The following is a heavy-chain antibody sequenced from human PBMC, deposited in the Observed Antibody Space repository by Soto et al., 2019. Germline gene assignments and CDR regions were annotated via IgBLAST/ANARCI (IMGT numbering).Heavy chain of an antibody. CDR1: GGSFSDYY. CDR3: ARARVDSGSYYAVGYYGLDV. CDR2: INHSGRT. V-gene: IGHV4-34*01. J-gene: IGHJ6*02. D-gene: IGHD1-26*01. Sequence: PSETLSLTCVVYGGSFSDYYWTWIRQPPGKGLEWIGEINHSGRTNDNPSLKSRVTMSIDTSKNQFTLKLSSVTAADTALYYCARARVDSGSYYAVGYYGLDVWGQGITGTVSS.